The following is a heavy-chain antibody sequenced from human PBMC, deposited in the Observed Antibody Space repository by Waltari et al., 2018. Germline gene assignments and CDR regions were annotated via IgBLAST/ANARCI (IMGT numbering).Heavy chain of an antibody. D-gene: IGHD2-15*01. CDR2: VRGDGRS. J-gene: IGHJ4*02. CDR1: GDSMSSTDC. CDR3: ARDRGRGLYLDS. V-gene: IGHV4-4*02. Sequence: QLQLQESGPGLVKPSGTLSLTCDVSGDSMSSTDCWSWVRQSPQKGLEWLGQVRGDGRSNYNPSFASRVTVSLDTSNNQFSLRMTSATAADTAMYYCARDRGRGLYLDSWGPGTLVTASP.